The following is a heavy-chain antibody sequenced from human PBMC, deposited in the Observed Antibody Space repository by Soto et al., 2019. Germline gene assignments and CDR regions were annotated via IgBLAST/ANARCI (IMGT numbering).Heavy chain of an antibody. D-gene: IGHD6-19*01. J-gene: IGHJ4*02. V-gene: IGHV3-23*01. Sequence: PGGSLRLSCAASGFTFSSYAMSWVRQAPGKGLEWVSAISGSGGSTYYADSVKGRFTISRGNSKNTLYLQMNSLRAEDTAVYYCAKDRAVAGPVASAFDYWGQGTLVTVSS. CDR2: ISGSGGST. CDR3: AKDRAVAGPVASAFDY. CDR1: GFTFSSYA.